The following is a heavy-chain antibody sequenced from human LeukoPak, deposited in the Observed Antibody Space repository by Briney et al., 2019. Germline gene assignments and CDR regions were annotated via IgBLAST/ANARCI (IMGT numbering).Heavy chain of an antibody. D-gene: IGHD3-22*01. V-gene: IGHV4-59*01. Sequence: SETLSLTCAVSGGSISSYYWSWIRQPPGKGLEWIGYIYYSGSTNYNPSLKSRVTISLDTSKNQFSLKLSSVTAADTAVYYCAREAGYYDSSGFSIRPMYHYYMDVWGKGTTVTVSS. CDR2: IYYSGST. J-gene: IGHJ6*03. CDR1: GGSISSYY. CDR3: AREAGYYDSSGFSIRPMYHYYMDV.